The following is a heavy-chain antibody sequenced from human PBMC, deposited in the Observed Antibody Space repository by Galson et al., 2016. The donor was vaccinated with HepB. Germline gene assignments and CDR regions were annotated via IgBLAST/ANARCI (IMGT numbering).Heavy chain of an antibody. CDR2: INFGSGDT. V-gene: IGHV1-3*01. D-gene: IGHD4/OR15-4a*01. J-gene: IGHJ4*02. Sequence: SVKVSCKASGYTFNNYNIHWLRQAPGQSLEWLGWINFGSGDTTYSQKFQGRLTITRDTSATTAYMELSGLGSEDTAVYFCVKGAGGYYDHWGQGTLVTVSS. CDR3: VKGAGGYYDH. CDR1: GYTFNNYN.